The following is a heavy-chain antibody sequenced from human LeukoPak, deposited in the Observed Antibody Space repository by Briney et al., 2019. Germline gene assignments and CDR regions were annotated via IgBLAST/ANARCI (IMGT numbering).Heavy chain of an antibody. V-gene: IGHV1-2*02. D-gene: IGHD3-10*01. Sequence: ASVKVSCKASGYTFTGYYMHWVRRAPGQGLEWMGWINPNSGGTNYAQKFQGRVTMTRDTSISTAYMELSRLRSDDTAVYYCASGRGGSGSSEPSDYWGQGTLVTVSS. J-gene: IGHJ4*02. CDR2: INPNSGGT. CDR1: GYTFTGYY. CDR3: ASGRGGSGSSEPSDY.